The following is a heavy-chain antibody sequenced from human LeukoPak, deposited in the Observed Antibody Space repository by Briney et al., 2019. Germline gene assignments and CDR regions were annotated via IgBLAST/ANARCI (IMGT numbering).Heavy chain of an antibody. V-gene: IGHV1-69*06. CDR3: ASWYYYDSSGYVN. D-gene: IGHD3-22*01. CDR2: IIPIFGTA. CDR1: GGTFSSYA. Sequence: VASVKVSCKASGGTFSSYAISWVRQAPGQGLGWMGGIIPIFGTANYAQKFQGRVTITADKSTSTAYMELSSLRSEDTAVYYCASWYYYDSSGYVNWGQGTLVTVSS. J-gene: IGHJ4*02.